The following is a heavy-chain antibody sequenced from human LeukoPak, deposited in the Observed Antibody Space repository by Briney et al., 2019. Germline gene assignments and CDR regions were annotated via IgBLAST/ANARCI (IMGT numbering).Heavy chain of an antibody. Sequence: SETLSLTCTVSGGSISSYYWSWIRQPPGTGLEWIGYIYYTGSTNYSPSLKSRVTISVDTSKNQFSLTLNSVTAADTAVYYCARGHYGSGTGTYSHWGQGTLVTVSS. CDR1: GGSISSYY. CDR3: ARGHYGSGTGTYSH. J-gene: IGHJ4*02. V-gene: IGHV4-59*01. D-gene: IGHD3-10*01. CDR2: IYYTGST.